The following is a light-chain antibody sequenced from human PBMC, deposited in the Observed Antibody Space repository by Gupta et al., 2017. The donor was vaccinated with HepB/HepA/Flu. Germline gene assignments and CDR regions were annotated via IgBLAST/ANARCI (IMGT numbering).Light chain of an antibody. V-gene: IGKV1-39*01. CDR1: QSINTY. Sequence: DIQMTQSPSSLSASVGDRVTITCRASQSINTYLHWYQQKLGKAPKLLIYAASSLQSGVPSRFSGSGSGTDFTLTISSVQPEDFATYYCQQCYSDPRTFGQGTKVEIK. CDR2: AAS. J-gene: IGKJ1*01. CDR3: QQCYSDPRT.